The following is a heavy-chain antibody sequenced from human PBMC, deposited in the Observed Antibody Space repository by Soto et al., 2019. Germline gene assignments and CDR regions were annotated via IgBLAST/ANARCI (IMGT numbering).Heavy chain of an antibody. J-gene: IGHJ4*02. CDR3: ARAIRDQLLSDN. D-gene: IGHD2-2*01. Sequence: GASVKVSCKASGYTFSNYDINWVRQATGQGLEWMGWMNPNSGNTGYAQKFQGRVTMTRDTSITTAYMELSSLISEDTAVYYCARAIRDQLLSDNWGQGTPVTVSS. CDR1: GYTFSNYD. CDR2: MNPNSGNT. V-gene: IGHV1-8*01.